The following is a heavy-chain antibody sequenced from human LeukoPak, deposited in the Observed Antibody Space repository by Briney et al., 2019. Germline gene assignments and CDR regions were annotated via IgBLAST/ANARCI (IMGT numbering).Heavy chain of an antibody. D-gene: IGHD3-10*01. CDR3: ARGRGGGSYYHD. CDR1: GGSFSGYY. J-gene: IGHJ4*02. V-gene: IGHV4-34*01. Sequence: PSETLSLTCAVYGGSFSGYYWGWFRQPPGKGLEWLGEINRGGDTNYNPSLKSRVTISIDTSRNQFSLDLSSVTAADTAVYYCARGRGGGSYYHDWGQGTLVTVSS. CDR2: INRGGDT.